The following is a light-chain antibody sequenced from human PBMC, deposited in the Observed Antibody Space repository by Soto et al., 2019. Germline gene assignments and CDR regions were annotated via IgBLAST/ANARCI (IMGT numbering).Light chain of an antibody. J-gene: IGKJ1*01. CDR2: DVS. V-gene: IGKV1-5*01. CDR1: QNVTTS. CDR3: QQYDYSRT. Sequence: DIQLTQSPSTLSASVGDSVTITCRASQNVTTSMAWYQRKPGRAPKLLIFDVSNLESGVPSRFSGGGSGTDFTLTISSLHSDDFATYYCQQYDYSRTFGRGTKVDIK.